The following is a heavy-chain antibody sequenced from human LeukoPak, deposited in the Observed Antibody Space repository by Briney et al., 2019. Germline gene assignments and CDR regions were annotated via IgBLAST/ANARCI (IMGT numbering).Heavy chain of an antibody. J-gene: IGHJ5*02. CDR2: ISTGGDTI. Sequence: GGSLRLSCAVSGFTFSDYSMNWVRQPPGKGLEWISYISTGGDTIFYADSVKGRFTISSDNAKKSLYLQMNSLRAEDTAVYYCARGPPLFDPWGQGTLVTVSS. CDR1: GFTFSDYS. V-gene: IGHV3-48*01. CDR3: ARGPPLFDP.